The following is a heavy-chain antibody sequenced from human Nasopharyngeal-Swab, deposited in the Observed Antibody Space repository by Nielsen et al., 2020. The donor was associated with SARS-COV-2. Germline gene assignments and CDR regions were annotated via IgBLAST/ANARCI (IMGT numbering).Heavy chain of an antibody. CDR2: ITTSSSTI. CDR1: GFTLSSYS. D-gene: IGHD5-24*01. V-gene: IGHV3-48*02. CDR3: ARGVEMSTILGY. J-gene: IGHJ4*02. Sequence: GESLKISCAASGFTLSSYSMTWVRQAPGKGLEWVSYITTSSSTIYYADSVKGRFTISRDNAKNFLYLQMNSLRDEDTAVYYCARGVEMSTILGYWGQGTLVTSPQ.